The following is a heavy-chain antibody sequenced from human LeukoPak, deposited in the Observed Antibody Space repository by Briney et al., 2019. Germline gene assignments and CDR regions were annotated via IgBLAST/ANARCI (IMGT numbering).Heavy chain of an antibody. D-gene: IGHD3-22*01. V-gene: IGHV1-69*02. CDR2: IIPILDKA. J-gene: IGHJ4*02. CDR3: ARSSYYYDSSGLDY. CDR1: GGTFSSYT. Sequence: GASVKVSCKASGGTFSSYTISWVRQAPGQGLEWMGRIIPILDKANYAQKFQGKVTITADKSTSTAYMELSSLRSEDTAVYYCARSSYYYDSSGLDYWGQGTLVTVSS.